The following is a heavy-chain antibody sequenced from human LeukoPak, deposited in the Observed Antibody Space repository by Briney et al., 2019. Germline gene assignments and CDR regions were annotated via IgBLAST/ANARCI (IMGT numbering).Heavy chain of an antibody. CDR2: ISSSSSYI. CDR3: EYYDFWSGRYGMDV. D-gene: IGHD3-3*01. CDR1: GFTFSSYS. J-gene: IGHJ6*02. V-gene: IGHV3-21*01. Sequence: GGSLRLSCAASGFTFSSYSMNWVRQAPGKGLEWVSSISSSSSYIYYADSVKGRFTISRDNAKNSLYLQMNSLRAEDTAVYYCEYYDFWSGRYGMDVWGQGTTVTVSS.